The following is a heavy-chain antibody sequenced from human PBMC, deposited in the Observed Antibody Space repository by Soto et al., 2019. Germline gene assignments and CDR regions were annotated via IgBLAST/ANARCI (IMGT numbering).Heavy chain of an antibody. J-gene: IGHJ4*02. CDR3: ARDGEWELLMNFDY. CDR1: GFTFSSYG. V-gene: IGHV3-33*01. CDR2: IWYDGSNK. Sequence: QVQLVESGGGVVQPGRSLRLSCAASGFTFSSYGMHWVRQAPGKGLEWVAVIWYDGSNKYYADSVKGRFTISRDNSKNTLCLQMNSLRAEDTAVYYCARDGEWELLMNFDYWGQGTLVTVSS. D-gene: IGHD1-26*01.